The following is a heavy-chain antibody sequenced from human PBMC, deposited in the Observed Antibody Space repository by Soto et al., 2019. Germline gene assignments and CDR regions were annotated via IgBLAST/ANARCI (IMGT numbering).Heavy chain of an antibody. D-gene: IGHD6-19*01. CDR3: ARVHVMVVAGSTFDY. V-gene: IGHV4-38-2*02. CDR1: GYSISGGSY. CDR2: IYHGGTT. J-gene: IGHJ4*01. Sequence: SETLSLTCTVSGYSISGGSYWAWIRQPPGKGPEWIASIYHGGTTFYNPSLKSRITISVDTSNNQFSLKLTSVTAADTALYYCARVHVMVVAGSTFDYWGHGTLVTVSS.